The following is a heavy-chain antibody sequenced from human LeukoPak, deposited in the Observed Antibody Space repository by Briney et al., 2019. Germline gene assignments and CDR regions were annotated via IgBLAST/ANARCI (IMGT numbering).Heavy chain of an antibody. J-gene: IGHJ5*02. Sequence: ASVKVSCKASRYAFTGYYMHWVRQAPGQGLECMGRINPNSGGTNYAQKFQGRVTMTRETSISTAYMELSRLRSDDTAVYYCARERVDHVVVPAAEFDPWGQGTLVTVSS. CDR3: ARERVDHVVVPAAEFDP. CDR1: RYAFTGYY. D-gene: IGHD2-2*01. CDR2: INPNSGGT. V-gene: IGHV1-2*06.